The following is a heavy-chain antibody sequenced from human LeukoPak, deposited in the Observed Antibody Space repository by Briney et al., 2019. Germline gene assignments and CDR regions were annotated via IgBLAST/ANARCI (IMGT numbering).Heavy chain of an antibody. Sequence: SETLSLTYAVYGGSFSGYYWSWIRQPPGKGLEWIGEINHSGSTNYNPSLKSRVTISVDTSKNQFSLKLSSVTAADTAVYYCARRGYYYDSSGYYYSEPHFDYWGQGTLVTVSS. J-gene: IGHJ4*02. CDR2: INHSGST. D-gene: IGHD3-22*01. V-gene: IGHV4-34*01. CDR1: GGSFSGYY. CDR3: ARRGYYYDSSGYYYSEPHFDY.